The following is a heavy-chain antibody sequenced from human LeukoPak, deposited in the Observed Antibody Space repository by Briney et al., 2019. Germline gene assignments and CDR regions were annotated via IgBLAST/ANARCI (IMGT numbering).Heavy chain of an antibody. V-gene: IGHV1-2*02. CDR2: INPNSGGT. Sequence: ASVKVSCKASGYTFTGYYMHWARQAPGQGLEWMGWINPNSGGTNYAQKFQGRVTMTRDTSISTAYMELSRLRSDGTAVYYCAREARWYCGGDCYSFGNDYWGQGTLVTVSS. D-gene: IGHD2-21*01. J-gene: IGHJ4*02. CDR1: GYTFTGYY. CDR3: AREARWYCGGDCYSFGNDY.